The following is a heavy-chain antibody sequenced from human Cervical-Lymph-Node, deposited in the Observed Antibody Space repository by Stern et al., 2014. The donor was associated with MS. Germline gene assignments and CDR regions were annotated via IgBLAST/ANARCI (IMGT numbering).Heavy chain of an antibody. CDR3: ARGEGVDGYKVGY. CDR1: GGSISSYY. V-gene: IGHV4-59*01. J-gene: IGHJ4*02. D-gene: IGHD5-24*01. Sequence: QVQLQESGPGLVKPSETLSLTCTVSGGSISSYYWSWIRQSPGKGLEWIGYVYYSGSTTYNPSLKSRVTISLDTSKKQFSLKLTSVTAADTAVYYCARGEGVDGYKVGYWGQGTLVTVSS. CDR2: VYYSGST.